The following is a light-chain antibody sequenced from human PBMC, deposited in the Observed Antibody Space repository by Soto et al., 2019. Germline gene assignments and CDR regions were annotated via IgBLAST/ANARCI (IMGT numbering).Light chain of an antibody. J-gene: IGKJ2*01. Sequence: DIQMTQSPSSLSASVGDRITITCRASQTISNFLNWYHQRPGKAPKLLIFGASSLQSGVPSTFTGSGSGTDFTLTISDLQPEDFATYYCQQTYNTPYTFGQGTNLEIK. CDR3: QQTYNTPYT. CDR2: GAS. CDR1: QTISNF. V-gene: IGKV1-39*01.